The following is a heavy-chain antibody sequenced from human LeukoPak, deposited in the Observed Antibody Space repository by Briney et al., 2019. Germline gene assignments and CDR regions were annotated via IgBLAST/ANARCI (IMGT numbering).Heavy chain of an antibody. CDR3: ARGHNWNVAAFDI. J-gene: IGHJ3*02. CDR1: GGSISSYY. D-gene: IGHD1-20*01. CDR2: IYTSGST. Sequence: PSETLSLTCTVSGGSISSYYWSWIRQPAGKGLEWIGRIYTSGSTNYNPSLKSPVTMSVDTSKNQFYLKLSSVTAADTTVYYCARGHNWNVAAFDIWGQGTMVTVSS. V-gene: IGHV4-4*07.